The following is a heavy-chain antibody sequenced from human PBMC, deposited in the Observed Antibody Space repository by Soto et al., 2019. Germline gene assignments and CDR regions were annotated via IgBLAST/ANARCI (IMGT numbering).Heavy chain of an antibody. D-gene: IGHD2-2*01. Sequence: SETLSLTCTVSGGSISSYYWSWIRQPPGKGLEWIGYIYYSGSTNYNPSLKSRVTISVDTSKNQFSLKLSSVTAADTAVYYCARQGYCSSTSCFNYYYYYYMDVWGKGTTVTVSS. CDR2: IYYSGST. CDR1: GGSISSYY. V-gene: IGHV4-59*08. CDR3: ARQGYCSSTSCFNYYYYYYMDV. J-gene: IGHJ6*03.